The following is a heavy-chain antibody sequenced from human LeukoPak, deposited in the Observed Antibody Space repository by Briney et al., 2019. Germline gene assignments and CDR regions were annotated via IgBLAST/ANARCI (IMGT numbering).Heavy chain of an antibody. V-gene: IGHV4-34*01. CDR1: GGSFSGYY. CDR2: INHSGST. D-gene: IGHD6-19*01. CDR3: ARDSGYSSGQDAFDI. J-gene: IGHJ3*02. Sequence: SETLSLTCAVYGGSFSGYYWSWIRQPPGKGLEWIGEINHSGSTNYNPSLKSRVTISVDTSKNQFSLKLSSVTAADTAVYYCARDSGYSSGQDAFDIWGQGTMVTVSS.